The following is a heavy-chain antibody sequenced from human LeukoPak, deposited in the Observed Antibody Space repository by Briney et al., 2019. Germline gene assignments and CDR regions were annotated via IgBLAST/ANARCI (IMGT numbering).Heavy chain of an antibody. V-gene: IGHV5-51*01. J-gene: IGHJ3*01. D-gene: IGHD1-7*01. CDR2: IYPGDSDT. Sequence: GESLKISCKGSGYIFTSYWIGWVRQMPGKGLEWMGIIYPGDSDTRYSPSFQGQVTISADKSISTAYLQWSSLKASDTAMYYCASALTEPGNYLIPGAFDLWGQGTMVTVSS. CDR3: ASALTEPGNYLIPGAFDL. CDR1: GYIFTSYW.